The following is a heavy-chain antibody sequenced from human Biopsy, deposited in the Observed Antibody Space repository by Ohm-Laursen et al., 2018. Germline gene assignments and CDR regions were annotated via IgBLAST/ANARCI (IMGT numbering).Heavy chain of an antibody. V-gene: IGHV1-69*06. CDR2: NIPILGTG. Sequence: SVKVSCNTPGGTFSNYGVNWVRQAPGQGLEWPGGNIPILGTGNYAQKFQDRVTVAADTSTSTATMELRSLRSDDTAVYYCATKLTGYFHHWGQGTLVIVSS. CDR3: ATKLTGYFHH. J-gene: IGHJ1*01. CDR1: GGTFSNYG. D-gene: IGHD3-9*01.